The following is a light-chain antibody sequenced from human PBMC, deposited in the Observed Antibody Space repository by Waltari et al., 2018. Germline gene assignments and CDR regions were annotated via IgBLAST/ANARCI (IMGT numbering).Light chain of an antibody. CDR3: QQYNDYSGT. V-gene: IGKV1-5*03. J-gene: IGKJ1*01. Sequence: DIQMTQSPSTLSASVGDRVTITCRASQSISSWLAWYQQKPGKAPKLLIYEASSLESGVPSRFSGGGYGTEFTLIISSLQPDDLATYYCQQYNDYSGTFGRGTKVEIK. CDR1: QSISSW. CDR2: EAS.